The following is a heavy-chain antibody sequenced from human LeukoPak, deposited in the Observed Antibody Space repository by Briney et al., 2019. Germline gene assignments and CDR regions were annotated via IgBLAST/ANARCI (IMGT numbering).Heavy chain of an antibody. CDR3: VRVDNGGNYFDY. D-gene: IGHD4-23*01. V-gene: IGHV4-38-2*02. Sequence: SETLSLTCTVSGYSISSGYYWGWIRQPPGKGLEWIGSIYHSGSTYYNPSLKSRLTISADTSKNQFSLRLSSVTAADTAVYYCVRVDNGGNYFDYWGQGTLVTVPS. CDR1: GYSISSGYY. J-gene: IGHJ4*02. CDR2: IYHSGST.